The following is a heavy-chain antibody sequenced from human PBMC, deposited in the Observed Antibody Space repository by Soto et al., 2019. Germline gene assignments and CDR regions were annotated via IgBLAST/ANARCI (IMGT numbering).Heavy chain of an antibody. CDR3: TRENIENSDALYDAFDI. Sequence: GASVKGSCKTSGYTFTDYYTHLVRQAPGQGLEWMGWMNPKSGGAYFAQKFQGRVTLTRDTSIGTAYIEVNSLTSDDTAVYFCTRENIENSDALYDAFDIWGQGTTVTGSS. CDR2: MNPKSGGA. J-gene: IGHJ3*02. V-gene: IGHV1-2*02. CDR1: GYTFTDYY. D-gene: IGHD5-18*01.